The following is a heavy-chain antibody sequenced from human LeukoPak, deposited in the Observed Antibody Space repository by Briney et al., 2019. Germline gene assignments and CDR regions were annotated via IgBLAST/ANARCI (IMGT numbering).Heavy chain of an antibody. J-gene: IGHJ4*02. V-gene: IGHV4-34*01. CDR3: ARSSGANIFLLYFDY. D-gene: IGHD1-26*01. Sequence: SETLSLTCAVYGGSFSGYYWSWIRQPPGKGLEWIGEINHSGSTNYNPSLKSRVTISVDTSKNQFSLKLGSVTAADTAVYYCARSSGANIFLLYFDYWGQGTLVTVSS. CDR1: GGSFSGYY. CDR2: INHSGST.